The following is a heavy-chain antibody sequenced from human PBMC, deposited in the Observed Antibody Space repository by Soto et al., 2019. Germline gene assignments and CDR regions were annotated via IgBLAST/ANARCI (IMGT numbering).Heavy chain of an antibody. V-gene: IGHV1-18*01. CDR1: GYTFTSYG. Sequence: GASVKVSCKASGYTFTSYGISWVRQAPGQGLEWMGWISAYNGNTNYAQKLQGRVTMTTDTSTSTAYMELRSLRSDNTAVYYCARVDCSGGSCHPPVDYWGQGTLVTVSS. D-gene: IGHD2-15*01. J-gene: IGHJ4*02. CDR2: ISAYNGNT. CDR3: ARVDCSGGSCHPPVDY.